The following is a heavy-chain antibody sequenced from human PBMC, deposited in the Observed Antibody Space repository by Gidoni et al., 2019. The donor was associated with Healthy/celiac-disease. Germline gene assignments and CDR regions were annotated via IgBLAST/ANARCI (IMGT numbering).Heavy chain of an antibody. V-gene: IGHV1-46*01. Sequence: QVQLVQSGAEVKKPGASVKVSCKASGYTFTSYYMHWVRQAPGQGLEWMGIINPSGGSTSYAQKFQGRVTMTRDTSTSTVYMELSSLRSEDTAVYYCARGWSYDYVWGSYRHHYFDYWGQGTLVTVSS. CDR3: ARGWSYDYVWGSYRHHYFDY. D-gene: IGHD3-16*02. CDR2: INPSGGST. CDR1: GYTFTSYY. J-gene: IGHJ4*02.